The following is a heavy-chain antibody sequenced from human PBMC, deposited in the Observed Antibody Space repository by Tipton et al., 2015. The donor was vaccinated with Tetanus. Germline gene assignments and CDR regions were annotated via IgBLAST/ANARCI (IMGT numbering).Heavy chain of an antibody. D-gene: IGHD5-24*01. CDR2: VSYSGRT. CDR1: GGSLRSSDYY. J-gene: IGHJ3*01. CDR3: ARGGRDAYNNPLGAFDV. V-gene: IGHV4-39*02. Sequence: TLSLTCIVSGGSLRSSDYYGAWVRQSPVKGLEWIGSVSYSGRTYYNPSLKSRVTMSVDTSKKDFSVRLTSVTAADTAVYYCARGGRDAYNNPLGAFDVWGRGTTVTVSS.